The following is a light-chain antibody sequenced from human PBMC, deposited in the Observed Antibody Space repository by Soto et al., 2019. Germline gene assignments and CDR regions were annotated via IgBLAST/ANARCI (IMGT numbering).Light chain of an antibody. J-gene: IGLJ1*01. V-gene: IGLV2-14*01. CDR3: SSYSSSSTLYV. CDR2: DVT. CDR1: SSDVGGYQF. Sequence: QSVLTQPASVSGSPGQSLTISCTGTSSDVGGYQFVSWYQQHPGKAPKLMIYDVTNRPSGVSNRLSGSKSGNTASLTISGLQAEDEADYYCSSYSSSSTLYVFGTGTKVTVL.